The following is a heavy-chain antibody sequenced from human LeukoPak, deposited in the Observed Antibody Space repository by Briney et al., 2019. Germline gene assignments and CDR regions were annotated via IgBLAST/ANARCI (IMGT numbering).Heavy chain of an antibody. CDR2: IYYSGST. CDR1: GGSISSYY. CDR3: AREGGYSYGPFDY. D-gene: IGHD5-18*01. Sequence: SETLSLTCTVSGGSISSYYWGWIRQPPGKGLEWIGYIYYSGSTNYNPSLKSRVTISVDTSKNQFSLKLSSVTAADTAVYYRAREGGYSYGPFDYWGQGTLVTVSS. J-gene: IGHJ4*02. V-gene: IGHV4-59*01.